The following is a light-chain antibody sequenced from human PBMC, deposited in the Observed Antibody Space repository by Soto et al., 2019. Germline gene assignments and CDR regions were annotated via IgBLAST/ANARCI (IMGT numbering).Light chain of an antibody. CDR2: EVS. CDR1: SSDVGGYNY. J-gene: IGLJ2*01. Sequence: QSALTQPPSASGSPGQSVTISCTGTSSDVGGYNYVSWYQQHPGKAPKLMIYEVSKRPSGVADRFSGSKSGNTASLTVSGLQAEDEADYYCSSYAGSNNWNVVFGGGTKLTVL. CDR3: SSYAGSNNWNVV. V-gene: IGLV2-8*01.